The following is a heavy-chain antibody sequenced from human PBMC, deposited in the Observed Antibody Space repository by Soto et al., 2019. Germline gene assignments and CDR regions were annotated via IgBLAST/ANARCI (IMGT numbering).Heavy chain of an antibody. D-gene: IGHD2-15*01. CDR3: ARERGCSDDSRYYVDS. J-gene: IGHJ4*02. CDR1: GGSISSYY. Sequence: PSETLSLTCTVSGGSISSYYWSWIRQPPGKGLEWIGYIYYSGSTNYNPSLKSRVTMSVDTSKNQFSLKLSSVTAADTAVYFCARERGCSDDSRYYVDSWGQGTLVTGSS. V-gene: IGHV4-59*01. CDR2: IYYSGST.